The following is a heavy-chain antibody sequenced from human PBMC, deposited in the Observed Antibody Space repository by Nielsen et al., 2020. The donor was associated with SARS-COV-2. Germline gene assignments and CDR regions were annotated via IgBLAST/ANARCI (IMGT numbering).Heavy chain of an antibody. D-gene: IGHD6-13*01. V-gene: IGHV3-23*01. J-gene: IGHJ4*02. CDR2: ISASSNYT. Sequence: WIRQPPGKGLEWLSYISASSNYTYYADSVKGRFTISRDNSKNTLYLQMNSLRAEDTAVYYCAKFDTAGYYFDYWGQGTLVTVSS. CDR3: AKFDTAGYYFDY.